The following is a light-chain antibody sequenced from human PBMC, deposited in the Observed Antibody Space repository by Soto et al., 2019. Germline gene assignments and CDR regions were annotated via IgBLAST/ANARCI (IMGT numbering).Light chain of an antibody. J-gene: IGKJ1*01. CDR1: QSVTSNY. Sequence: EVVLTQSPGTVSLSPGERATLSCRASQSVTSNYLAWYQQKPGQAPRLLIYAASSRAPGIPDRFSGSGSGTDFTLSLSRLEPEDFAVYYCHQYGSSITWTFGQGTKVEIK. CDR3: HQYGSSITWT. CDR2: AAS. V-gene: IGKV3-20*01.